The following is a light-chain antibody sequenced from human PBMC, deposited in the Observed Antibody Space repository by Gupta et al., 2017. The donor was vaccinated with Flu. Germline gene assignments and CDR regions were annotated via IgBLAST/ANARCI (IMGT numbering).Light chain of an antibody. CDR2: AAS. Sequence: DIQMIQSPSSLSASVGDNVVITCRANEFVSIYVNWSRQKPGRAPEVLIFAASSLHSGVPSRFSGSGSSSGTDFTLSISALQPEDVATYYCHHSDGLPISFGQGTRLEI. V-gene: IGKV1-39*01. J-gene: IGKJ5*01. CDR1: EFVSIY. CDR3: HHSDGLPIS.